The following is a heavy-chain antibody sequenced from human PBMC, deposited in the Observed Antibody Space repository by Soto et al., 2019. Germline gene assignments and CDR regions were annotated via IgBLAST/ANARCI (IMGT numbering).Heavy chain of an antibody. CDR2: ISDNGNVK. D-gene: IGHD1-1*01. CDR1: GFTFSNYD. J-gene: IGHJ4*02. Sequence: GGSLRLSCTASGFTFSNYDMSWGRQAPGKGLEWVSVISDNGNVKYYVDSVKGRFTISRDNSKNTLYLQMNSLRVEDTAVYYCTKRLGSTATTYGDSWGQGTPVTVSS. CDR3: TKRLGSTATTYGDS. V-gene: IGHV3-23*01.